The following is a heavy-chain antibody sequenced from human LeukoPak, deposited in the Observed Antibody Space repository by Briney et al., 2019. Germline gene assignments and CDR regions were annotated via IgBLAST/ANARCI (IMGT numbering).Heavy chain of an antibody. CDR1: GFTFSGYW. D-gene: IGHD5-18*01. CDR3: AKLGYTYAYAY. Sequence: GGSLRLSCAASGFTFSGYWMSWVRQAPGKGLEWVANIKEDGSEKYYVDSVKGRLTISRDNAKTSLYLQMNSLRAEDTAMYYCAKLGYTYAYAYSGQGTLVTVSS. J-gene: IGHJ4*02. V-gene: IGHV3-7*05. CDR2: IKEDGSEK.